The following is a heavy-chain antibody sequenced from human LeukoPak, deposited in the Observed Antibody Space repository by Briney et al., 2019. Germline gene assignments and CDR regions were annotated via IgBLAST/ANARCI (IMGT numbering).Heavy chain of an antibody. J-gene: IGHJ4*02. Sequence: PSETLSLTCTVSGGSISSYYWSWIRQPPGKGLEWIGYIYTSGSTNYNPSLKSRVTISVDTSKNQFSLKLSPVTAADTAVYYCARSPITIFGVVQYYFDYWGQGTLVTVSS. V-gene: IGHV4-4*09. CDR3: ARSPITIFGVVQYYFDY. CDR1: GGSISSYY. D-gene: IGHD3-3*01. CDR2: IYTSGST.